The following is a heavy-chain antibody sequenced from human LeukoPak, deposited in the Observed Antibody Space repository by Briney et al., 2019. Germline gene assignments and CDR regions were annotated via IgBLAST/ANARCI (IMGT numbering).Heavy chain of an antibody. Sequence: SETLSLTCAVSGYSISSGPYWAWVRPPPGKGLEWIGSIYHSGNTYYNASLKSRVSISVDTSKNQFSLKLTSMTAADTAIYYCARDTRYYYDSSGYFYLGFDYWGQGTLVTVSS. J-gene: IGHJ4*02. CDR1: GYSISSGPY. CDR2: IYHSGNT. CDR3: ARDTRYYYDSSGYFYLGFDY. V-gene: IGHV4-38-2*02. D-gene: IGHD3-22*01.